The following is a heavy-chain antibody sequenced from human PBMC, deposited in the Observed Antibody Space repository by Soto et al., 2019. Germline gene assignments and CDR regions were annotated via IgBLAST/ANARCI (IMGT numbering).Heavy chain of an antibody. CDR1: GFTFDDYA. V-gene: IGHV3-9*01. CDR3: AKDRLGYCSGGSCYSDYGMDV. D-gene: IGHD2-15*01. J-gene: IGHJ6*02. Sequence: GGSLRLSCAASGFTFDDYAMHWVRQAPGKGLEWVSGISWNSGSIGYADSVKGRFTISRDNAKNSLYLQMNSLRAEDTALYYCAKDRLGYCSGGSCYSDYGMDVWGQGTTVTVSS. CDR2: ISWNSGSI.